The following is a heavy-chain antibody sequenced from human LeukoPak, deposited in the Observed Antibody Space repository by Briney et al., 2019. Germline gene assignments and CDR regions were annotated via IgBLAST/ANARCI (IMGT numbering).Heavy chain of an antibody. CDR2: RKQDGSEK. CDR1: GFTFSSYW. Sequence: PGGSLRLSYAASGFTFSSYWMTWVRQAPGMGLEWVANRKQDGSEKYYADSVKGRFTISRDNSKNTLYLQMNSLRAEDTAVYYCAKSLGYGDRDYWGQGTLVTVSS. D-gene: IGHD4-17*01. CDR3: AKSLGYGDRDY. V-gene: IGHV3-7*01. J-gene: IGHJ4*02.